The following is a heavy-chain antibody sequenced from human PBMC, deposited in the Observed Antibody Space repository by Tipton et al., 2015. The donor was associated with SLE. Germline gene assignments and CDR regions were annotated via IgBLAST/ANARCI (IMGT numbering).Heavy chain of an antibody. J-gene: IGHJ6*02. CDR1: GFTFSSYA. Sequence: SLRLSCAASGFTFSSYAMHWVRQAPGKGLEWVALISYDGSNKYFADSVKGRFTISRDNSKNTLYLQMNSLRPEDTGVYYCARVLIAVYGMDGWGQGTTVAVAS. V-gene: IGHV3-30*04. CDR2: ISYDGSNK. CDR3: ARVLIAVYGMDG.